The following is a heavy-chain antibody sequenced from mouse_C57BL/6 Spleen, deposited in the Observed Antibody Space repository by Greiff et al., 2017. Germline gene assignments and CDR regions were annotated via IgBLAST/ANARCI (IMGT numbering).Heavy chain of an antibody. CDR3: ARSGDDGYYPFAY. Sequence: QVQLQQSGAELARPGASVKMSCKASGYTFTSYTMHWVKQRPGQGLEWIGYINPSSGYTKYNQKFKDKATLTADKSSSTAYMQLSSLTSEDSAVYNCARSGDDGYYPFAYWGQGTLVTVSA. V-gene: IGHV1-4*01. CDR2: INPSSGYT. J-gene: IGHJ3*01. D-gene: IGHD2-3*01. CDR1: GYTFTSYT.